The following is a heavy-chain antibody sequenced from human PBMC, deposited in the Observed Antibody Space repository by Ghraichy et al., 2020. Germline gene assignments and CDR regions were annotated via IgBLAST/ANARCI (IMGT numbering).Heavy chain of an antibody. CDR1: GFTFSRNW. Sequence: LSLTCAASGFTFSRNWMYWVRQAPGKGLVWVSRINSDGSSTNYADSVKGRFTISRDNAKNTLYLQMNSLRAEDTAVYYCVRDWTSSGDWGQGTLVTVSS. V-gene: IGHV3-74*01. D-gene: IGHD3-22*01. CDR2: INSDGSST. J-gene: IGHJ4*02. CDR3: VRDWTSSGD.